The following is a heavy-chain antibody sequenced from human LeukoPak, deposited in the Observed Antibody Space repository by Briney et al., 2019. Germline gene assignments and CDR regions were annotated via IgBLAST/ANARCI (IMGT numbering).Heavy chain of an antibody. Sequence: SECLSLTCTVSGASLRSSVYYWGWIRQPPGKGLEWIGSISASGSTYYNTSLKCRLTISVDTSKSQLSLKLSSVTAADTALYYCARHFIAASGSNWNLDLWGRGTRVIV. CDR1: GASLRSSVYY. V-gene: IGHV4-39*01. CDR3: ARHFIAASGSNWNLDL. CDR2: ISASGST. J-gene: IGHJ2*01. D-gene: IGHD6-13*01.